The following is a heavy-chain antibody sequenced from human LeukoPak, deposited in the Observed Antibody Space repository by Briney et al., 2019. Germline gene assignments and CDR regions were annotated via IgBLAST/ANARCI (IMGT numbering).Heavy chain of an antibody. J-gene: IGHJ3*02. D-gene: IGHD5-12*01. CDR3: ARGTTDIVADISDAFDI. Sequence: PGGSLRLSCAASGCTFSAFAMHWVRQAPGKGLEWVAAISYDARNKYYAVSVRGRFTISRDNSRNTLFPQLNSLKAEDTAVYFCARGTTDIVADISDAFDIWGQGSVVTVSS. V-gene: IGHV3-30*04. CDR1: GCTFSAFA. CDR2: ISYDARNK.